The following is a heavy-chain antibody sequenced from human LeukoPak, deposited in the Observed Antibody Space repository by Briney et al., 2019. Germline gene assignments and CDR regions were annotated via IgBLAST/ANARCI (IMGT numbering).Heavy chain of an antibody. V-gene: IGHV3-21*01. D-gene: IGHD6-19*01. CDR3: VSGGAVAGPGDY. Sequence: RRSLRLSCAASGFTFSSYSMNWVRQAPGKGLEWVSSISTSSSYIYYADSVKGRFTISRDNAKNSLYLQMNSLRAEDTAVYYCVSGGAVAGPGDYWGQGTLVTVSS. CDR1: GFTFSSYS. J-gene: IGHJ4*02. CDR2: ISTSSSYI.